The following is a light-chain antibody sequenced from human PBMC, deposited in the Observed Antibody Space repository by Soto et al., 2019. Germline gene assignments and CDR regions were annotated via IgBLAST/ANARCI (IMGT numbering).Light chain of an antibody. CDR1: QSVSSY. CDR2: DAS. Sequence: EIVLTQSPATLSLSPGERATLSCRASQSVSSYLAWYQQKPGQAPRLLIYDASNRATGIPARFSGSGSGTDFTLTISSLEPEDFAVYYCLQRSNWPPTWT. J-gene: IGKJ1*01. V-gene: IGKV3-11*01. CDR3: LQRSNWPPTWT.